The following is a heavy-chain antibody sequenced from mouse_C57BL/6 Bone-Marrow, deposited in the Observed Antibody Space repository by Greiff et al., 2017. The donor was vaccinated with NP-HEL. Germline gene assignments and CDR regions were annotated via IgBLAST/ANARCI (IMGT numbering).Heavy chain of an antibody. J-gene: IGHJ3*01. Sequence: EVKLMESGEGLVKPGGSLKLSCAASGFTFSSYAMSWVRQTPEKRLEWVAYISSGGDYIYYADTVKGRFTISRDNVRNTLYLQMSSLKSEDTAMYYCTRDYYGSSFAYWGQGTLVTVSA. V-gene: IGHV5-9-1*02. CDR2: ISSGGDYI. D-gene: IGHD1-1*01. CDR3: TRDYYGSSFAY. CDR1: GFTFSSYA.